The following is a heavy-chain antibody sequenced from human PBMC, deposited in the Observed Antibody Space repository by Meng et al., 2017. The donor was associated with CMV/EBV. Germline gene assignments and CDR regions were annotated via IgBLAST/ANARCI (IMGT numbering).Heavy chain of an antibody. V-gene: IGHV3-21*01. Sequence: GVLKISCAASGFTFSSYSMNWVRQAPGKGLEWVSSISSSSSYIYYADSVKGRFTISRDNAKNSLYLQMNSLRAEDTAVYYCARDQDIVVVPAAINFYYYYGMDVWGQGTTVTVSS. J-gene: IGHJ6*02. CDR3: ARDQDIVVVPAAINFYYYYGMDV. CDR1: GFTFSSYS. D-gene: IGHD2-2*01. CDR2: ISSSSSYI.